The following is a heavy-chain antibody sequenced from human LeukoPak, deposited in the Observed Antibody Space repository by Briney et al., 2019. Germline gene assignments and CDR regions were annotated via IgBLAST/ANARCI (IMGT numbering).Heavy chain of an antibody. CDR1: GFTFSSYW. D-gene: IGHD3-22*01. CDR3: ARVLSFGMIVVGAFDY. Sequence: PGGSLRLACAASGFTFSSYWMHWVRQAPGKGLVWVSRINSDGSSTSYADSVKGRFTISRDNAKNTLYLQMNSLRAEDTAVYYCARVLSFGMIVVGAFDYWGQGTLVTVSP. V-gene: IGHV3-74*01. J-gene: IGHJ4*02. CDR2: INSDGSST.